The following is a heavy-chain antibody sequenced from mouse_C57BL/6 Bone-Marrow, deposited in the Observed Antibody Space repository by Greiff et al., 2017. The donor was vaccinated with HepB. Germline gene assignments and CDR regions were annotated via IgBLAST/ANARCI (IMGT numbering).Heavy chain of an antibody. CDR3: TPRNYGSSLDY. J-gene: IGHJ2*01. V-gene: IGHV14-4*01. D-gene: IGHD1-1*01. CDR2: IDPENGDT. CDR1: GFNIKDDY. Sequence: EVQLQQSGAELVRPGASVKLSCTASGFNIKDDYMHWVKQRPEQGLEWIGWIDPENGDTEYASKFQGKATITADTSSNTAYLQLSSLTSEDTAVYYCTPRNYGSSLDYWGQGTTLTVSS.